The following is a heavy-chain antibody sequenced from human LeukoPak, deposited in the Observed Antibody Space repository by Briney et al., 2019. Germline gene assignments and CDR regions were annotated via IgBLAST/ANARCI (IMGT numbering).Heavy chain of an antibody. D-gene: IGHD3-10*01. CDR3: AKEGTPQVSTWYDL. J-gene: IGHJ5*02. Sequence: QPGMSLRLSCAASGGTLSPYGMHWVRQAPGKGLEWVAVISYEGGTQHYADSVKGRFIISIDNPRNTLYLKMNILRTEDTAVYYCAKEGTPQVSTWYDLWGQGTQVIVSS. V-gene: IGHV3-30*18. CDR2: ISYEGGTQ. CDR1: GGTLSPYG.